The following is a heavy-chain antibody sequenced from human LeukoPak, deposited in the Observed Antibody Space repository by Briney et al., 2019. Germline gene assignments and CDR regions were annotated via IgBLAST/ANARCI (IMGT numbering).Heavy chain of an antibody. J-gene: IGHJ4*02. Sequence: SETLSLTCTVSGGSISSYYWSWIRQPPGKGLEWIGYIYYSGSTNYNPSLKSRVTISVDTSKNQFSLKLSSVTAADTAVYYCARVWVDSDLYYHDSSGYYHFDYWGQGTLVTVSS. CDR2: IYYSGST. D-gene: IGHD3-22*01. V-gene: IGHV4-59*01. CDR3: ARVWVDSDLYYHDSSGYYHFDY. CDR1: GGSISSYY.